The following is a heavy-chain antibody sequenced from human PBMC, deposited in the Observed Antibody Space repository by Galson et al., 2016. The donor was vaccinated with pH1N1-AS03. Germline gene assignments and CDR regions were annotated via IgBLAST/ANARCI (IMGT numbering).Heavy chain of an antibody. D-gene: IGHD6-13*01. Sequence: SETLSLTCTVSSGSISSYSWNWIRQPPGKGLEWIGSIYSIGGTNYNPSLEGRITISVETSKNQFSLKLRSVTAADTAVYYCARATAVGPPYFDYWGQGTVATVSS. V-gene: IGHV4-59*01. CDR2: IYSIGGT. J-gene: IGHJ4*02. CDR1: SGSISSYS. CDR3: ARATAVGPPYFDY.